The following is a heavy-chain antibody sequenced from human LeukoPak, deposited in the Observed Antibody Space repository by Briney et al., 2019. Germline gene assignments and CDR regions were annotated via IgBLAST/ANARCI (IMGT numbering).Heavy chain of an antibody. Sequence: PSETLSLTCTVSGGSISSSSYYWGWIRQPPGKGLEWIGSIYYSGSTYYNPSLKSRVTISVDTSKNQFSLKLSSVTAADTAVYYCARNVPEGGSSSWYPVQEHWGQGTLVAVSS. CDR1: GGSISSSSYY. V-gene: IGHV4-39*07. CDR3: ARNVPEGGSSSWYPVQEH. CDR2: IYYSGST. D-gene: IGHD6-13*01. J-gene: IGHJ4*02.